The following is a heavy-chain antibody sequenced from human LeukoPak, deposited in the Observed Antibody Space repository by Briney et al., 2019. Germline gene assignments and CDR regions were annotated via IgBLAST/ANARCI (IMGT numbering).Heavy chain of an antibody. CDR3: AAGLDDAFDI. CDR2: IYYSGST. CDR1: GGSISSSSYY. Sequence: SETLSLTCTVSGGSISSSSYYWGWIRQPPGKGLEWIGSIYYSGSTYYNPSLKSRVTISVDTSKNQFSLKLSSVTAADTAVYYCAAGLDDAFDIWGQGTMVTVSS. J-gene: IGHJ3*02. V-gene: IGHV4-39*07.